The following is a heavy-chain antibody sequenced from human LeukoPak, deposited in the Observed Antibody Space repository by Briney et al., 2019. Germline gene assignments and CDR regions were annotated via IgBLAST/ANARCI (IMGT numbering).Heavy chain of an antibody. CDR2: ISSSSSTI. J-gene: IGHJ3*02. D-gene: IGHD2-2*01. V-gene: IGHV3-48*04. Sequence: GGSLRLSCAASGFTFSSYSMNWVRQAPGKGLEWVSYISSSSSTIYYADSVKGRFTISRDNAKNSLYLQMNSLRAEDTAVYYCARDDIVVVPAAITPNVAFDIWGQGTMVTVSS. CDR1: GFTFSSYS. CDR3: ARDDIVVVPAAITPNVAFDI.